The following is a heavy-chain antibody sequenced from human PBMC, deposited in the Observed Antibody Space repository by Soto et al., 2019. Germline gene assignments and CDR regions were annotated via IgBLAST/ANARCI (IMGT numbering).Heavy chain of an antibody. CDR1: GFTFSSYA. Sequence: GGSLRLSCAASGFTFSSYAMHWVRQAPGKGLEWVAVISYDGSNKYYADSVKGRFTISRDNSKNTLYLQMNSLRAEDTAVYYCARGTSPGIAAAPVWYFDLWGRGTLVTVSS. J-gene: IGHJ2*01. D-gene: IGHD6-13*01. CDR2: ISYDGSNK. V-gene: IGHV3-30*04. CDR3: ARGTSPGIAAAPVWYFDL.